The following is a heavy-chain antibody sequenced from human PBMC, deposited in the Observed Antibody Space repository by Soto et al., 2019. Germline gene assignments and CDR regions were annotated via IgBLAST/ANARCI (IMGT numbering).Heavy chain of an antibody. CDR2: IIPIFGTA. CDR1: GGTFSSYA. CDR3: ARVLVRMDIVATITGYRYFFYGTDV. J-gene: IGHJ6*04. Sequence: SVNDSCKPSGGTFSSYAISWVRQAPGQGLEWMGGIIPIFGTANYAQKFQGRVTITADESTSTAYMELSSLRSEDTAVYYCARVLVRMDIVATITGYRYFFYGTDVSGKYTMFTVAS. V-gene: IGHV1-69*13. D-gene: IGHD5-12*01.